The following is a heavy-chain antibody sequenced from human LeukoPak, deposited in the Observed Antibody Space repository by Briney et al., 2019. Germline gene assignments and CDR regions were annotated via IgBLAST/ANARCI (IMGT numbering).Heavy chain of an antibody. V-gene: IGHV3-21*01. D-gene: IGHD6-13*01. CDR3: ARALPRSSWTGPFDY. CDR2: ISSSSRYI. Sequence: PGGSLRLSCAASGFTFSSYSMNWVRQAPGKGLEWVSSISSSSRYIYYADSVKGRFTISRDNAKNSLYLQMNSLRAEDTAVYYCARALPRSSWTGPFDYWGQGTLVTVSS. J-gene: IGHJ4*02. CDR1: GFTFSSYS.